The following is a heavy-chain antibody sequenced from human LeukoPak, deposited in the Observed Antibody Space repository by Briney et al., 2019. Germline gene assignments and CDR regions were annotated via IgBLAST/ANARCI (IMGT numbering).Heavy chain of an antibody. Sequence: PSETLSLTCTVSGRSISGSYWSWIRQPPGKGLEWIGYIYYSGTTNYNPSLKSRVTISVDTSKNQFSLKLSSVTAADTAVYYCARLPTDSSSDHYWGQGTLVTVSS. CDR2: IYYSGTT. D-gene: IGHD6-6*01. V-gene: IGHV4-59*08. CDR1: GRSISGSY. J-gene: IGHJ4*02. CDR3: ARLPTDSSSDHY.